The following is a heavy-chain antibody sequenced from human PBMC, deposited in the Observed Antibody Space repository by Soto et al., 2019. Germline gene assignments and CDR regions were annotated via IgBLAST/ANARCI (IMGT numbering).Heavy chain of an antibody. Sequence: GGSLRLSCAASGFTFSSYAMSWVRQAPGKGLEWVSAISGSGGSTYYADSVKGRFTISRDNSKNTLYLQMNSLRAEDTAVYYCAKDHAEYSYGSYFDYWGQGTLVTVSS. CDR2: ISGSGGST. J-gene: IGHJ4*02. D-gene: IGHD5-18*01. V-gene: IGHV3-23*01. CDR3: AKDHAEYSYGSYFDY. CDR1: GFTFSSYA.